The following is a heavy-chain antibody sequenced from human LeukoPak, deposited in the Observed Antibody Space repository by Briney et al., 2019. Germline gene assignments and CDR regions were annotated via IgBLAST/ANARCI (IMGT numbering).Heavy chain of an antibody. J-gene: IGHJ4*02. D-gene: IGHD3-22*01. CDR3: AKGAYYYDSSGSNMIDY. CDR2: ISSSGSTI. CDR1: GFTFSDYY. Sequence: PGGSLRLSCAASGFTFSDYYMSWIRQAPGKGLEWVSYISSSGSTIYYADSVKGRFTISRDNAKNSLYLQMNSLRAEDTALYYCAKGAYYYDSSGSNMIDYWGQGTLVTVSS. V-gene: IGHV3-11*01.